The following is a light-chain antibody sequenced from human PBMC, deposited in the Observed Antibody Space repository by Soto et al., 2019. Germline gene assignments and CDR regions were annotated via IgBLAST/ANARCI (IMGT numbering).Light chain of an antibody. V-gene: IGKV3-15*01. CDR3: QQYNNWPRAT. J-gene: IGKJ4*01. Sequence: EIVMTQSTATLSLSPCERATLSCRASQSISSNLAWYQQKPGQAPRLLMFRTSSRATGFPARFSGSGSGTEFNLTISSLQSEDFGVYYCQQYNNWPRATFGGGTKVDIK. CDR2: RTS. CDR1: QSISSN.